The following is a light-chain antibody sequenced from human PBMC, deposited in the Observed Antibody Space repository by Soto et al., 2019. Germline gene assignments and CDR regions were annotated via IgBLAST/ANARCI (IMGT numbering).Light chain of an antibody. J-gene: IGKJ2*01. V-gene: IGKV1-39*01. Sequence: DIQMPQSPSSLSASVGDRVTITCRASQSIGTYLNWYLQKPGKAPQLLIHAASSLQTGVPSRFSGSGSGTEFTLTISSLQPEDFATYYCQQLNSYPYTFGQGTKLEIK. CDR3: QQLNSYPYT. CDR1: QSIGTY. CDR2: AAS.